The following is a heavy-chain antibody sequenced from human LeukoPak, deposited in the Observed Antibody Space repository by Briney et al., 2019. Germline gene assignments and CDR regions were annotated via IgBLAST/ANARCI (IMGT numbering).Heavy chain of an antibody. D-gene: IGHD6-13*01. CDR2: IYYSGST. CDR1: GYSISSGYY. CDR3: ARHPLGSSWYEGVFDI. J-gene: IGHJ3*02. Sequence: SETLSLTCAVSGYSISSGYYWGWIRQPPGKGLEWIGSIYYSGSTYYNPSLKSRVTISVDTSKNQFSLQLSSVTAADTAVYYRARHPLGSSWYEGVFDIWGEGTMVTVSS. V-gene: IGHV4-38-2*01.